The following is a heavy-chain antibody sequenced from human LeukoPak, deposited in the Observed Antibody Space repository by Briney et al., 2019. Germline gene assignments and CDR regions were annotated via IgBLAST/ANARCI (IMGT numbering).Heavy chain of an antibody. CDR2: IYHSGSP. Sequence: SGTLSLTCAVSGGSISSNNWWGWVRQPPGKGLEWIGEIYHSGSPNYNPSLKSRVTISVDKSRNHFSLNLSSVTAADTAVYYWGRKNINNCHSWDYGGRGTRVTVSS. D-gene: IGHD1-1*01. J-gene: IGHJ4*02. V-gene: IGHV4-4*02. CDR3: GRKNINNCHSWDY. CDR1: GGSISSNNW.